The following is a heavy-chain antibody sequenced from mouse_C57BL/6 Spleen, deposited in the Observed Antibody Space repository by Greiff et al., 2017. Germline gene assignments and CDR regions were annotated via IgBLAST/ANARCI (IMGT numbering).Heavy chain of an antibody. V-gene: IGHV1-55*01. CDR1: GYTFTSYW. J-gene: IGHJ2*01. Sequence: QVQLQQSGAELVKPGASVKMSCKASGYTFTSYWITWVKQRPGQGLEWIGDIYPGSGSTNYNEKFKSKATLTVDTSSSTAYMQLSSLTSEDSAVYYCAREGVVATGVDYWGQGTTLTVSS. CDR2: IYPGSGST. D-gene: IGHD1-1*01. CDR3: AREGVVATGVDY.